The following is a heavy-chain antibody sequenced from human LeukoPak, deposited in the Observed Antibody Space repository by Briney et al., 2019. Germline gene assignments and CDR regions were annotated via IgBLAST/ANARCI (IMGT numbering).Heavy chain of an antibody. CDR2: IIPIFGTA. J-gene: IGHJ3*02. D-gene: IGHD2-15*01. Sequence: ASVKVSCKASGYTFTSYDISWVRQAPGQGLEWMGGIIPIFGTANYAQKFQGRVTITADKSTSTAYMELSSLRSEDTAVYYCATPGVADAFDIWGQGTMVTVSS. V-gene: IGHV1-69*06. CDR3: ATPGVADAFDI. CDR1: GYTFTSYD.